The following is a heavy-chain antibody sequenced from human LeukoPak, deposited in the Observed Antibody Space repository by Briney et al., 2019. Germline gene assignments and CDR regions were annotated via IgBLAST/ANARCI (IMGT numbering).Heavy chain of an antibody. CDR3: ARDPGTIFGAKYAFDV. V-gene: IGHV3-7*01. D-gene: IGHD3-3*01. CDR1: GFTFSNYW. Sequence: GGSLRLSCAVSGFTFSNYWMSWVRQAPGKGLEWVANIKQDGSEKYYVDSVKGRSTISRDNAKNSLYLQLNNLRAEDTAVYYCARDPGTIFGAKYAFDVWGQGTLVTISP. J-gene: IGHJ3*01. CDR2: IKQDGSEK.